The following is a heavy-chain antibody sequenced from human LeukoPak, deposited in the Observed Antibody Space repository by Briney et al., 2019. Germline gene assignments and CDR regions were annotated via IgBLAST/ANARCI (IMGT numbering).Heavy chain of an antibody. V-gene: IGHV4-59*08. CDR1: GGSVSDYY. CDR2: VHYIGTT. CDR3: ARRFGGSQGEGFDY. D-gene: IGHD1-26*01. J-gene: IGHJ4*02. Sequence: SETLSLTCTVSGGSVSDYYWTWIRQTPGKGLEWIGFVHYIGTTNYDPSLKSRVTISLDTSKNQFSLKLTSMSAADTAVYYCARRFGGSQGEGFDYWGQGTLVTVSS.